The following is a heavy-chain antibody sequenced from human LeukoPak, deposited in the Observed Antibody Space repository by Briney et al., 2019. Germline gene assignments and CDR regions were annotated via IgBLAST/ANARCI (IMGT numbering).Heavy chain of an antibody. J-gene: IGHJ4*02. D-gene: IGHD3-22*01. CDR1: GYTFTSYG. Sequence: GASVKVSCKASGYTFTSYGISWVRQAPGQGLEWMGGIIPIFGTANYAQKFQGRVTITADKSTSTVYMELSSLRSEDTAVYYCAHDSSGYYYDYWGQGTLVTVSS. CDR3: AHDSSGYYYDY. V-gene: IGHV1-69*06. CDR2: IIPIFGTA.